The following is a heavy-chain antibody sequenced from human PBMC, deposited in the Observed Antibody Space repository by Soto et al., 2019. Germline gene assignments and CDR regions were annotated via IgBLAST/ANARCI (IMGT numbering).Heavy chain of an antibody. V-gene: IGHV4-34*01. J-gene: IGHJ4*02. CDR1: GGSFSGYY. CDR3: ARGGIWALDY. Sequence: QVQLQQWGAGLLKPSETLSLTCAVYGGSFSGYYWSWIRQPPGKGLEWIGEINHSGSTNYNPSLKCRVTISVDTSKNQFSLKLSSVTAADTAVYYCARGGIWALDYWGQGTLVTVSS. CDR2: INHSGST. D-gene: IGHD2-15*01.